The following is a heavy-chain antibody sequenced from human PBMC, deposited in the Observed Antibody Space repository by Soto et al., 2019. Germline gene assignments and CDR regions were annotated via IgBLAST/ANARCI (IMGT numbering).Heavy chain of an antibody. D-gene: IGHD3-22*01. J-gene: IGHJ4*02. CDR3: ARTYYYDSSGYYPFGYFDY. Sequence: ASVKVSCKASGYTFTSYGISWVRQAPGQGLEWMGWISAYNGNTNYAQKLRGRVTMTTDTSTSTAYMELRSLRSDDTAVYYCARTYYYDSSGYYPFGYFDYWGQGTLVTVSS. V-gene: IGHV1-18*01. CDR1: GYTFTSYG. CDR2: ISAYNGNT.